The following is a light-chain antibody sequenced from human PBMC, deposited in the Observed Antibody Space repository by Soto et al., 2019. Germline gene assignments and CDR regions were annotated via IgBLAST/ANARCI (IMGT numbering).Light chain of an antibody. CDR3: QQYDRSPPT. Sequence: EIVLTQSPGTLSLSPGERATLSCRASQSVSSSYLAWYQQKPGQAPRLLIYGASSRATGIPDRFSGSGSGTDFTLTINRLEPEDFAVYYGQQYDRSPPTFGKGTKVKIK. CDR2: GAS. CDR1: QSVSSSY. J-gene: IGKJ1*01. V-gene: IGKV3-20*01.